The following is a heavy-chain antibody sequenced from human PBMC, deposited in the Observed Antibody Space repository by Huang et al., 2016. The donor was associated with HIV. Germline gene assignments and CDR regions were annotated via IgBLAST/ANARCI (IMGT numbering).Heavy chain of an antibody. CDR3: ATSTPDVGAGVLRSAFDI. D-gene: IGHD2-15*01. CDR2: FDPEEGET. J-gene: IGHJ3*02. CDR1: GYTVSELS. Sequence: QVQLVESGAELKKPGASVRVSCKVSGYTVSELSLHWVRQAPEKGLEWMVGFDPEEGETIYAQRLQGRVTMTEETSTDTAYMELSSLRPEDTAVYYCATSTPDVGAGVLRSAFDIWGQGTMVTVSS. V-gene: IGHV1-24*01.